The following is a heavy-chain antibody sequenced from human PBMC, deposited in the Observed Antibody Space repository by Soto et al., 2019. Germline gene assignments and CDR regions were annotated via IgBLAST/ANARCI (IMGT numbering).Heavy chain of an antibody. D-gene: IGHD5-18*01. V-gene: IGHV3-53*01. Sequence: GGSLRLSCAASGFSVSSNYMSWVRQAPGKGLEWVSVIYSGGNTHYADSVKGRFTISRDNSKNTLYLQMNSLRAEDTAVYYCVRDSTWIPYYHYGMDVWGQGTTVTVSS. CDR2: IYSGGNT. CDR1: GFSVSSNY. J-gene: IGHJ6*02. CDR3: VRDSTWIPYYHYGMDV.